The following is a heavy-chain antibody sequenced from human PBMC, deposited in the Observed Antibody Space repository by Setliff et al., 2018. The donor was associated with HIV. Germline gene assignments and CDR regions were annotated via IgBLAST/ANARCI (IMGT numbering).Heavy chain of an antibody. J-gene: IGHJ5*02. CDR2: IWYDGSNK. Sequence: GGSLRLSCAASGFRFSSYGMSWVRQAPGKGLEWVAVIWYDGSNKYYADSVKGRFTISRDNSKNTLYLQMNSLRAEDTAVYYCAKEWDSYSSGQESNWFDPWGQGTLVTVSS. CDR1: GFRFSSYG. CDR3: AKEWDSYSSGQESNWFDP. D-gene: IGHD6-19*01. V-gene: IGHV3-33*06.